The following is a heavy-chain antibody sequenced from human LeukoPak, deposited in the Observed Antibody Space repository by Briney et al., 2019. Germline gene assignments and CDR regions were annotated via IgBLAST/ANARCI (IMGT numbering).Heavy chain of an antibody. CDR1: GGSISSFSYY. J-gene: IGHJ4*02. D-gene: IGHD5-24*01. CDR2: IYYSGST. CDR3: ARGRGGSPYPFDY. Sequence: SETLSLTCTVSGGSISSFSYYWGWIRQPPGRGLEWIGTIYYSGSTYYNPSLKSRVTISTDTSKNQFSLNLRSVTAADTPVYYCARGRGGSPYPFDYWGQGTLVTVSS. V-gene: IGHV4-39*07.